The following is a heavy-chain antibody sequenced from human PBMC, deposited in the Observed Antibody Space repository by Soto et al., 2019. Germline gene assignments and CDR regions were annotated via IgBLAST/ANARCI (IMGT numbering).Heavy chain of an antibody. J-gene: IGHJ6*02. Sequence: SETLSLTCTVSGDSIWGWIRQPPGKGLEWIGSINESGTTFYNPSLKSRVTISVDTFKNQFSLVVSSVTAADTAVYYCARQSYSAGKPSGLDVWGQGTTVTVSS. CDR2: INESGTT. D-gene: IGHD1-1*01. CDR1: GDSI. V-gene: IGHV4-39*01. CDR3: ARQSYSAGKPSGLDV.